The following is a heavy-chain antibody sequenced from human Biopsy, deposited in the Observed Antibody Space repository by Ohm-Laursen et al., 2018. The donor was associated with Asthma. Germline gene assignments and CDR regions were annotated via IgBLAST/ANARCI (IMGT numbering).Heavy chain of an antibody. CDR3: AGGLLGMDV. CDR2: INTNTGNP. Sequence: ASVKVSCKASGYTFIGCPIHWMRQAPGQGLEWMGRINTNTGNPTYAQGFTGRFVFSLDTSVSTAYLQISSLKADDTAVYYCAGGLLGMDVWGQGTTVTVSS. V-gene: IGHV7-4-1*02. J-gene: IGHJ6*02. CDR1: GYTFIGCP. D-gene: IGHD2-15*01.